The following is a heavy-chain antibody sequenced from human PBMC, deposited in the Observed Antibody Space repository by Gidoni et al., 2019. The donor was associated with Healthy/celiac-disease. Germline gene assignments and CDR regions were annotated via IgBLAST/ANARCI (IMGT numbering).Heavy chain of an antibody. V-gene: IGHV3-30-3*01. CDR2: ISYDGSNK. CDR1: GFTFRSYA. J-gene: IGHJ4*02. CDR3: ARRVQY. Sequence: VQLVESWGGVVQPGRSLRLSCAAAGFTFRSYAMHWVRQAHGKGLEWVAVISYDGSNKYYADSVKGRFTISRDNSKNTLYLQMNSLRAEDTAVYYCARRVQYWGQGTLVTVS.